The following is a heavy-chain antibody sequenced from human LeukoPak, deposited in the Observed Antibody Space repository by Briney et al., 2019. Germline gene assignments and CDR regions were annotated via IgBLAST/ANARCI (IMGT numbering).Heavy chain of an antibody. D-gene: IGHD3-22*01. CDR2: INHSGST. CDR1: GGSFSGYY. Sequence: SETLSLTCAVYGGSFSGYYWSWIRQPPGKGLEWIGEINHSGSTNYNPSLKSRVTISVDTSKNQFSLKLSSVTAADTAVYYCVRHSYYDGACWGQGTLVTVSS. V-gene: IGHV4-34*01. J-gene: IGHJ4*02. CDR3: VRHSYYDGAC.